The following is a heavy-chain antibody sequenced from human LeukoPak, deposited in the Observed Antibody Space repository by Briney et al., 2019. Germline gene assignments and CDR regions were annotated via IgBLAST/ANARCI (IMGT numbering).Heavy chain of an antibody. CDR3: ARDGRYYYDSSGSYYYGMDV. CDR2: ISSSSSYT. Sequence: PGGSLRLSCVASGFTFSDYYMSWIRQAPGKGLEWVSYISSSSSYTNYADSVKGRFTISRDNAKNSLYLQMNSLRAEDTAVYYCARDGRYYYDSSGSYYYGMDVWGQGTTVTVSS. D-gene: IGHD3-22*01. J-gene: IGHJ6*02. V-gene: IGHV3-11*06. CDR1: GFTFSDYY.